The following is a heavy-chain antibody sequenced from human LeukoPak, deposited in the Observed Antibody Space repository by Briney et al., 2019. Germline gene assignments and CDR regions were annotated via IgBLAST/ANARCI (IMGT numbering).Heavy chain of an antibody. J-gene: IGHJ4*02. CDR1: GGSISSGGYS. Sequence: SQTLSLTCAVSGGSISSGGYSWSWIRQPPGKGLEWIGYIYYSGSTYYNPSLKSRVTISVDTSKNQFSLKLSSVTAADTAVYYCARHKGRYQLLTTFDYWGQGTLVTVSS. CDR2: IYYSGST. V-gene: IGHV4-30-4*07. D-gene: IGHD2-2*01. CDR3: ARHKGRYQLLTTFDY.